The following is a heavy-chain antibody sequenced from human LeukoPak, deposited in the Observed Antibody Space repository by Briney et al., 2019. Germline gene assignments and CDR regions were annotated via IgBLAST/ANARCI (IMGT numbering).Heavy chain of an antibody. V-gene: IGHV3-21*01. CDR1: GFTFSTYS. Sequence: GGSLRLSCAASGFTFSTYSMNWVRQAPGKGLEWVSSISSSSSYIYYADSVKGRFTISRDNARNSLYLQMNSLRAEDTAVYYCARDLSDYSDGFDCWGQGTLVTVSS. CDR2: ISSSSSYI. D-gene: IGHD4-11*01. J-gene: IGHJ4*02. CDR3: ARDLSDYSDGFDC.